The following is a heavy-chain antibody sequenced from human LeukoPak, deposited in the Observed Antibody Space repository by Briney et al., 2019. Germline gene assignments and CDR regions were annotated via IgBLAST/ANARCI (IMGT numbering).Heavy chain of an antibody. V-gene: IGHV3-30*04. CDR3: TSGSYGSGNWYYFDY. D-gene: IGHD3-10*01. CDR2: ISYDGSYG. Sequence: GRSLRLSCAASGFTFSTYAMHWVRQAPGKGLEWVAFISYDGSYGHYADSVKDRFTISRDNSKNTVYLQMNSLRAEDTAVYYCTSGSYGSGNWYYFDYWGQGTLVTVSS. J-gene: IGHJ4*02. CDR1: GFTFSTYA.